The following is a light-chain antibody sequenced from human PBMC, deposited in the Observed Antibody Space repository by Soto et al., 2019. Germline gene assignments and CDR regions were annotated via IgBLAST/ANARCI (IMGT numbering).Light chain of an antibody. V-gene: IGLV2-14*01. J-gene: IGLJ1*01. Sequence: QSVLTQPASVSGSPGQSITISCTGTSSDVGAYNYVSWFQQHPGKAPTLIISEVSNRPSGVSNRFSGSKSGNAASLTISALQAEDEAQYFCFSFTTDWTHVFGTGPKVTVL. CDR3: FSFTTDWTHV. CDR2: EVS. CDR1: SSDVGAYNY.